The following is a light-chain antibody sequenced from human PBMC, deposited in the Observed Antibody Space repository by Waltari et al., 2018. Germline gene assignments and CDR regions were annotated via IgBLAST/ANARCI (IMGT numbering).Light chain of an antibody. CDR1: QSVSSSY. Sequence: EIVLTQSPRTLSLSPGERATLSCRASQSVSSSYLAWYQQKPGQAPRLLIYGASSRATGIPDRFSGSGSGTDFTLTISRLEPEDFAVYYCQQYGSSPTWTFGQGTKVEIK. V-gene: IGKV3-20*01. J-gene: IGKJ1*01. CDR3: QQYGSSPTWT. CDR2: GAS.